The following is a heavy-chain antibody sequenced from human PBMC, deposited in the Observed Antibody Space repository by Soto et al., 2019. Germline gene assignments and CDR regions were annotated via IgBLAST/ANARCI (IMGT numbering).Heavy chain of an antibody. V-gene: IGHV1-8*01. CDR1: GYTFTNSD. Sequence: ASVKVSCKASGYTFTNSDINWVRQATGQGLEWVGWMNPNSGNTGYAQKFQGRVTMTRNTSISTAYMELSSLRSEDTAVYYCARSVEWLASFDYWGQGTLVTVSS. CDR3: ARSVEWLASFDY. CDR2: MNPNSGNT. J-gene: IGHJ4*02. D-gene: IGHD6-19*01.